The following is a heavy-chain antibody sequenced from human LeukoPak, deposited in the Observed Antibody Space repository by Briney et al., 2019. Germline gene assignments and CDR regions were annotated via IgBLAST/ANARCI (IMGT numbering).Heavy chain of an antibody. CDR1: GFTFSSYS. CDR2: IISSSSSM. J-gene: IGHJ4*02. D-gene: IGHD1-26*01. Sequence: GGSLRLSCAASGFTFSSYSMNWIRQPPGKGLEWVSSIISSSSSMYYADSVKGRFTVSRDNAKNSLYLQMNSLRAEDTAVYCCARDLGATGGLPGYWGQGTLVTVSS. CDR3: ARDLGATGGLPGY. V-gene: IGHV3-21*01.